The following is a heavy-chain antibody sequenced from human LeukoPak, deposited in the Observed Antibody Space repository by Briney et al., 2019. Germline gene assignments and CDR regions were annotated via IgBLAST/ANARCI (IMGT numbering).Heavy chain of an antibody. V-gene: IGHV3-66*04. CDR2: TYSGGGT. Sequence: GGSLRLSCAASGFTVSSNYVSWVRQAPGKGLEWVSLTYSGGGTYYADSVKGRFTISRDNSKNTLYLQMNSLRAEDTAVYYCARRLEYSGSKGVFDYWGQGTLVTVSS. CDR1: GFTVSSNY. D-gene: IGHD1-26*01. CDR3: ARRLEYSGSKGVFDY. J-gene: IGHJ4*02.